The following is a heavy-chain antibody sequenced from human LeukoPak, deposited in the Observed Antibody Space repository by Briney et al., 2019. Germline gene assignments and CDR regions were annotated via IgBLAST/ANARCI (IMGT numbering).Heavy chain of an antibody. CDR2: INPNSGGT. CDR1: GYTFTGYY. D-gene: IGHD3-22*01. Sequence: ASVKVSCKASGYTFTGYYMHWVRQAPGQGLEWMGWINPNSGGTNYAQKFQGRVTITTDESTSTAYMELSSLRSEDTAVYYCARSSGDSSGPLSYWGQGTLVTVSS. V-gene: IGHV1-2*02. J-gene: IGHJ4*02. CDR3: ARSSGDSSGPLSY.